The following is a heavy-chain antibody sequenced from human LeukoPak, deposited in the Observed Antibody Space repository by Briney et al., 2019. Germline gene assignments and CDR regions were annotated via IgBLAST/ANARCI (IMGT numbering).Heavy chain of an antibody. CDR3: AKDSSSSWYSDAFDI. D-gene: IGHD6-13*01. Sequence: GGSLRLSCAASGFTFSSYAMSWVRQAPGKGLEWVSVISDSGGSTYSADSVKGRFTISRDNSKNTLYLQMNSLRAEDTAVYYCAKDSSSSWYSDAFDIWGQGTMVTVSS. V-gene: IGHV3-23*01. CDR1: GFTFSSYA. J-gene: IGHJ3*02. CDR2: ISDSGGST.